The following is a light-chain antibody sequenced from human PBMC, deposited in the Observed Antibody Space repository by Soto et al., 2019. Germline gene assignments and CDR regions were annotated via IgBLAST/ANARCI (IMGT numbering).Light chain of an antibody. V-gene: IGLV2-11*01. CDR3: CSYAGSHTWV. Sequence: QSVLTQPRSVSGSPGQSVTISCTGTSSDVGGYDYVSWYQQHPGKAPKLMIYDVTKRPSGVPDRFSGSTSGNTASLTISGLQNEDEADYYCCSYAGSHTWVFGGGTKVTVL. J-gene: IGLJ3*02. CDR1: SSDVGGYDY. CDR2: DVT.